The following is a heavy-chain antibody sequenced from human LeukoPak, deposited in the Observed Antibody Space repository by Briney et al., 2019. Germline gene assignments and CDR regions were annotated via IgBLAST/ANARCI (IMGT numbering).Heavy chain of an antibody. J-gene: IGHJ5*02. V-gene: IGHV3-7*01. CDR2: IKQDGSEK. D-gene: IGHD3-22*01. Sequence: PGGSLRLSCAASGFTFSSYWMSWVRQAPGKGLEWVANIKQDGSEKYYVDSVKGRFTISRDNAKNSLYLQMNSLRAEDTAVYYCARDLGRYYDTSDNWFDPWGQGTLVTVSS. CDR3: ARDLGRYYDTSDNWFDP. CDR1: GFTFSSYW.